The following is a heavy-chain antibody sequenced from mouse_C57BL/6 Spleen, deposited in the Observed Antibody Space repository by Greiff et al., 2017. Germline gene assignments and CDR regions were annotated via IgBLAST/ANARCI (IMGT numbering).Heavy chain of an antibody. J-gene: IGHJ2*01. Sequence: QVQLQQSGAELVRPGASVTLSCTASGYTFTDYEMHWVKQTPVHGLEWIGAIDPETGGPAYNQKFKGKAILTADKSSSTAYMQLRSLTSEASAGDNGTREGPIYYSDYWGQGTTLTVSS. CDR3: TREGPIYYSDY. V-gene: IGHV1-15*01. CDR1: GYTFTDYE. CDR2: IDPETGGP.